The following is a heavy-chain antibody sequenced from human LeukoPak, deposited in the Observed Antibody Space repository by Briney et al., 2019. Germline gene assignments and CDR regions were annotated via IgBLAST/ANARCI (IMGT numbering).Heavy chain of an antibody. J-gene: IGHJ4*02. V-gene: IGHV1-8*01. Sequence: PGASVKVSCKAYGYTFTSYDFNWVRQATGQRPEWMGWMSPNSGDTGYAQKFQDRVTMTRNTSISTAYMELSSLRSDDTAVYYCARGPPNWGYDYWGPGTLVTVSS. CDR3: ARGPPNWGYDY. CDR2: MSPNSGDT. D-gene: IGHD7-27*01. CDR1: GYTFTSYD.